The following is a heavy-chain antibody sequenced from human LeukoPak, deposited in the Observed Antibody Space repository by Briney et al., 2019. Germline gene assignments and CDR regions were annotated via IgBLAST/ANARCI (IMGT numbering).Heavy chain of an antibody. D-gene: IGHD3-22*01. CDR1: GYTFTGYY. CDR3: ARANKPDDYYDSSATPMGAFDY. V-gene: IGHV1-46*01. Sequence: ASVKVSCKASGYTFTGYYMHWVRQAPGQGLEWMGWINPNSGGSTSYAQKFQGRVTMTRDMSTSTVYMELSSLRSEDTAVYYCARANKPDDYYDSSATPMGAFDYWGQGTLATVSS. CDR2: INPNSGGST. J-gene: IGHJ4*02.